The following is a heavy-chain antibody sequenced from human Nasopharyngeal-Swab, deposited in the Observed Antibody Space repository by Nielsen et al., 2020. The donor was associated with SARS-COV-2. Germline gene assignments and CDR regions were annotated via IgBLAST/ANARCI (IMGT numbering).Heavy chain of an antibody. J-gene: IGHJ6*03. Sequence: GGSLRLSCAASGFTFSSYAMSWVRQAPGKGLEWVSAISGSGGRKYYADSVKGRFTISRDHSKNTLYLQMNSLRAEDTAVYYCARDHVRQRRAGTVTRYYYYYYMDVWGKGTTVTVSS. CDR1: GFTFSSYA. D-gene: IGHD4-17*01. V-gene: IGHV3-23*01. CDR3: ARDHVRQRRAGTVTRYYYYYYMDV. CDR2: ISGSGGRK.